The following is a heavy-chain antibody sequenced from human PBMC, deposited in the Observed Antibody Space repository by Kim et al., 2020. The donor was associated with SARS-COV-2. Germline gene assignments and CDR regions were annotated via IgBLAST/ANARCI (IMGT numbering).Heavy chain of an antibody. CDR3: ARVYYGSGSYYSMGFDI. Sequence: SETLSLTCTVSGGSISSSSYYWGWIRQPPGKGLEWIGSIYYSGSTYYNPSLKSRVTISVDTSKNQFSLKLSSVTAADTAVYYCARVYYGSGSYYSMGFDIWGQGTMVTVSS. CDR2: IYYSGST. V-gene: IGHV4-39*07. J-gene: IGHJ3*02. D-gene: IGHD3-10*01. CDR1: GGSISSSSYY.